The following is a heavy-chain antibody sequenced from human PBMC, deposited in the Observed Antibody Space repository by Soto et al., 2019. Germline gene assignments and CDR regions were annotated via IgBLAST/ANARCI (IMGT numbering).Heavy chain of an antibody. CDR1: GFSSTTYA. CDR2: ISADSGEP. Sequence: QVQLVQSGPEVKRPGSSVKISCKASGFSSTTYAFSWVRRAPGQGLEGMGLISADSGEPRYAQKFQGRVAMTTASSTRTAYRERRGLASDGAAVYYCGVTAGLDFWGQGTRVTVSS. J-gene: IGHJ4*02. V-gene: IGHV1-18*01. CDR3: GVTAGLDF. D-gene: IGHD2-21*02.